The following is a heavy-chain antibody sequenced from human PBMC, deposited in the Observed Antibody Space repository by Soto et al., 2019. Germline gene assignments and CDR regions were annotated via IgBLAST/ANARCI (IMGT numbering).Heavy chain of an antibody. CDR3: ARDSRPHDTIFGVVIMGGMDV. Sequence: GASVKVSCKASGYTFTSYAMHWVRQAPGQRLEWMGWINAGNGNTKYSQKFQGRVTITRDTSASTAYMELSSLRSEDTAVYYCARDSRPHDTIFGVVIMGGMDVWGQGTTVTVSS. V-gene: IGHV1-3*01. CDR1: GYTFTSYA. J-gene: IGHJ6*02. D-gene: IGHD3-3*01. CDR2: INAGNGNT.